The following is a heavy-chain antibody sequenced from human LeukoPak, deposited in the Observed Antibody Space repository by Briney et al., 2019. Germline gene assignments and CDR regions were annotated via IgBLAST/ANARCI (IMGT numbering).Heavy chain of an antibody. J-gene: IGHJ4*02. V-gene: IGHV4-39*01. CDR1: GGSISSSSYY. CDR2: IYYSGST. Sequence: PSETLSLTCTVSGGSISSSSYYWGWIRQPPGQGLEWIGSIYYSGSTYYNPSLKSRVTISVDTSKNQFSLKLSSVTAADTAVYYCLGYSYGTIDYWGQGTLVTVSS. D-gene: IGHD5-18*01. CDR3: LGYSYGTIDY.